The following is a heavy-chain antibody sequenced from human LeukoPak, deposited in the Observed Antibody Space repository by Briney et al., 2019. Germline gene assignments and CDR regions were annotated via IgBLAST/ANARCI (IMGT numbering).Heavy chain of an antibody. J-gene: IGHJ4*02. V-gene: IGHV3-48*04. CDR2: ISSSGSTI. D-gene: IGHD3-3*02. CDR3: ARVSMTDSYYFDY. Sequence: PGGSLRLSCAVSGFTFSTYTMNWVRQAPGKGLEWVSYISSSGSTIYYADSVKGRFTISRDNAKNSLYLQMNSLRAEDTAVYYCARVSMTDSYYFDYWGQGTLVTVSS. CDR1: GFTFSTYT.